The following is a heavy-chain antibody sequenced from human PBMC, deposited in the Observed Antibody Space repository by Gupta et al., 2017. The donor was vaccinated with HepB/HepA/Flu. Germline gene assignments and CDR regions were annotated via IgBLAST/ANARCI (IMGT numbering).Heavy chain of an antibody. V-gene: IGHV3-23*01. CDR1: GFTFSSYA. J-gene: IGHJ4*02. D-gene: IGHD1-1*01. CDR3: AKDPLERRKGIAYYFDD. Sequence: EVQLLESGGGLVQPGGSLRLSCAASGFTFSSYAMSWVRQAPGKGLEWVSAISGSGGSTYYADSVKGRFTISRDNSKNTLYLQMNSRRAEDTAVYYCAKDPLERRKGIAYYFDDWGQGTLVTVSS. CDR2: ISGSGGST.